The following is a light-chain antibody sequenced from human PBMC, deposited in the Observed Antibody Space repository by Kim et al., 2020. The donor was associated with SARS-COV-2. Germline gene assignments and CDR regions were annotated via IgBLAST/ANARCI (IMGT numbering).Light chain of an antibody. V-gene: IGKV1-27*01. Sequence: ASGGDRVTITCRASQGINNYLAWYQQRPGKAPTLLIHAASTLQSGGPSRFSGSASGTDFSLTISSLQPEDVATYSCQKYGSAPHTFGQGTKLEI. CDR3: QKYGSAPHT. J-gene: IGKJ2*01. CDR2: AAS. CDR1: QGINNY.